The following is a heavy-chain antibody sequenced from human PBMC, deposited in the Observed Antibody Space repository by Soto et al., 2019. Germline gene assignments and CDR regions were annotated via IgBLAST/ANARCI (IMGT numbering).Heavy chain of an antibody. CDR3: ARQGCSGGSCYPGWFDP. Sequence: QLQLQESGPGLVKPSETLSLTCTVSGGSISSSSYYWGWIRQPPGKGLEWIGSIYYSGSTYYNPSLKSRVTISVDTSKNQFSLKLSSVTAADTAVYYCARQGCSGGSCYPGWFDPWGQGTLVTASS. V-gene: IGHV4-39*01. CDR2: IYYSGST. CDR1: GGSISSSSYY. J-gene: IGHJ5*02. D-gene: IGHD2-15*01.